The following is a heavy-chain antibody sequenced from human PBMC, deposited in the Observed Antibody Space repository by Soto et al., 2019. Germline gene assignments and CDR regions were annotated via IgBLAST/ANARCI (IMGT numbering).Heavy chain of an antibody. Sequence: QVQLVESGGGVVQPGWSLRLSCAASGFTFSSYAMHWVRQAPGKGLEWVAVISYDGSNKYYADSVKGRFTISRDNSKNTLYLQMNSLRAEDTAVYYCARDLAAAGSPDPTYYYGMDVWGQGTTVTVSS. CDR1: GFTFSSYA. CDR2: ISYDGSNK. CDR3: ARDLAAAGSPDPTYYYGMDV. J-gene: IGHJ6*02. V-gene: IGHV3-30-3*01. D-gene: IGHD6-13*01.